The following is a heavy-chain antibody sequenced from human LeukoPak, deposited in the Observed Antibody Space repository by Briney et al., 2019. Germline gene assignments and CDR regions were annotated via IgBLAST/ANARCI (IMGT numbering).Heavy chain of an antibody. CDR2: INPNSGGT. CDR1: GYTFTGYY. J-gene: IGHJ3*02. V-gene: IGHV1-2*02. D-gene: IGHD3-10*01. Sequence: ASVKVSCKASGYTFTGYYMHWVRQAPGQGLEWMGWINPNSGGTNYAQKFQGRVTMTRDTSISTAYMELSRLRSDDTAMYYCARNLWFGESTDAFNIWGQGTMVTVSS. CDR3: ARNLWFGESTDAFNI.